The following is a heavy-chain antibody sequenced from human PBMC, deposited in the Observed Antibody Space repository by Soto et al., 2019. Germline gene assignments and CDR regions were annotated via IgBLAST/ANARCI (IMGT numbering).Heavy chain of an antibody. CDR1: GFTFSSYS. V-gene: IGHV3-48*02. CDR2: ISSISSTI. J-gene: IGHJ6*02. D-gene: IGHD3-16*02. Sequence: GGSLRLSCAASGFTFSSYSMNWVRQAPGKGLEWVSYISSISSTIYYADSVKGRFTISRDNAKNSLYLQMNSLRDEDTAVYYCARDPYTQLTFGGVIVPRNYYYYYGMDVWGQGTTVTVSS. CDR3: ARDPYTQLTFGGVIVPRNYYYYYGMDV.